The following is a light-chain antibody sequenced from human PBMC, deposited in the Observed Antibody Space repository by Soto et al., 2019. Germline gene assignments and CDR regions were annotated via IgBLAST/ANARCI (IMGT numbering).Light chain of an antibody. CDR1: QGISNY. CDR2: AAS. Sequence: DIQMTQSPSSLSASVGDRVTITCRASQGISNYLAWYQQIPGKVPKLLLSAASTLQSGVPSRFSGSGSGTDFTLTISILQPEDVATYYCQKYTNVPAFGGGTKVEIK. J-gene: IGKJ4*01. V-gene: IGKV1-27*01. CDR3: QKYTNVPA.